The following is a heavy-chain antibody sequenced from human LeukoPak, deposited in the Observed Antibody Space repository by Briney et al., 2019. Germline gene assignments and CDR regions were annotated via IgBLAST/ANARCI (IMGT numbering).Heavy chain of an antibody. J-gene: IGHJ4*02. Sequence: PGGSLRLSCAASGFTFSSYAMHWVRQAPGKGLEYVSAISSNGGSTYYANSVKGRFTISRDNSKNTLYLQMGSLRAEDMAVYYCARGPSGVATIWGKHDYWGQGTLVTVSS. V-gene: IGHV3-64*01. CDR2: ISSNGGST. D-gene: IGHD5-24*01. CDR3: ARGPSGVATIWGKHDY. CDR1: GFTFSSYA.